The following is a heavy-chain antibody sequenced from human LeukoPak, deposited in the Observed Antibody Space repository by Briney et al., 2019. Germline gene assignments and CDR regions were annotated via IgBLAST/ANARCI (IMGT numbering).Heavy chain of an antibody. Sequence: ASVKVSCKASGYTFTGYAMNWMRQAPGQGLEWMGWINTNTGNPTYAQGFTGRFVFSLDTSVSTAYLQISSLKAEDTAVYYCARDPRVGVVINPLYYWGQGTLVTVSS. CDR3: ARDPRVGVVINPLYY. CDR1: GYTFTGYA. CDR2: INTNTGNP. J-gene: IGHJ4*02. D-gene: IGHD3-3*01. V-gene: IGHV7-4-1*02.